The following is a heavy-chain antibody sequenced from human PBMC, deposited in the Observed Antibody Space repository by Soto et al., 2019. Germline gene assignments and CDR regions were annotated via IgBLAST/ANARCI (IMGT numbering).Heavy chain of an antibody. CDR1: GYTFTSYA. CDR2: INAGNGNT. D-gene: IGHD3-16*01. CDR3: ARAVGGPTSNLDY. J-gene: IGHJ4*02. V-gene: IGHV1-3*05. Sequence: QVQLVQSGAEEKKPGASVKVSCKASGYTFTSYAMHWVRQAPGQRLEWMGWINAGNGNTKYSQKFQGRVTITRDTAASTAYMELSSLRSEDTAVYYCARAVGGPTSNLDYWGQGTLVTVSS.